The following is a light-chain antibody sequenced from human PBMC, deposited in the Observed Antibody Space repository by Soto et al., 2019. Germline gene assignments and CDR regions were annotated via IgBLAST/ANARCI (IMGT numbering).Light chain of an antibody. CDR1: TSEVGGYNY. CDR3: SSYGGSNTVV. CDR2: EVS. Sequence: QSVLTQPPSASGSPGQSVTISCTGSTSEVGGYNYVSWYQQHPGKAPKLMIYEVSKRPSGVPDRLSGSKSGNTASLTVSGLQAEDEADYYCSSYGGSNTVVFGGGTKLTVL. J-gene: IGLJ2*01. V-gene: IGLV2-8*01.